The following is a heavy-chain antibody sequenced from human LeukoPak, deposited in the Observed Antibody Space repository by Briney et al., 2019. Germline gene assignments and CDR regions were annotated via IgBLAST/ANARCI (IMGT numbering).Heavy chain of an antibody. CDR1: GGSISSSRYY. V-gene: IGHV4-39*01. CDR2: IYYSGST. Sequence: KPSETLSLTCTVSGGSISSSRYYWGWIRQPPGKGLEWIGSIYYSGSTYYNPSLKSRVTISVDTSKNQFSLKLSSVTAADTAVYYCARSYYDYVWGSPTCFDYWGQGTLVTVSS. J-gene: IGHJ4*02. D-gene: IGHD3-16*01. CDR3: ARSYYDYVWGSPTCFDY.